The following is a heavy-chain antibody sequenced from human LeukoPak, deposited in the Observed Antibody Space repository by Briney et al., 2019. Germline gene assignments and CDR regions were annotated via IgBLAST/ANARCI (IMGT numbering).Heavy chain of an antibody. CDR1: GGSISSGGYY. D-gene: IGHD6-19*01. Sequence: SETLSLTCTVSGGSISSGGYYWSWIRQPPGKGLEWIGYIYHSGSTYYNPSLKSRVTISVDRSKNQFSLKLSSVTAADTAVYYCARDISVAGTSGEDRTHWGQGTLVTVSS. J-gene: IGHJ4*02. V-gene: IGHV4-30-2*01. CDR2: IYHSGST. CDR3: ARDISVAGTSGEDRTH.